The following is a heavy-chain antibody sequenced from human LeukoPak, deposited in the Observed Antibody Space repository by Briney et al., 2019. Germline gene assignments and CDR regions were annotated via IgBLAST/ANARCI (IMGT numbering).Heavy chain of an antibody. CDR1: GFTFSVYW. V-gene: IGHV3-11*06. Sequence: GGSLRLSCAASGFTFSVYWMHWVRQAPGKGLEWVSYISSSSSYTNYADSVKGRFTISRDNAKNSLYLQMNSLRAEDTAVYYCARLRRPWGIAVGAAPSDYWGQGTLVTVSS. J-gene: IGHJ4*02. CDR3: ARLRRPWGIAVGAAPSDY. CDR2: ISSSSSYT. D-gene: IGHD6-19*01.